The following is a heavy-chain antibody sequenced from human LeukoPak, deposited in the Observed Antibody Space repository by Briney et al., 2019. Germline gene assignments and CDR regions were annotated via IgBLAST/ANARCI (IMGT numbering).Heavy chain of an antibody. V-gene: IGHV3-23*01. CDR1: GFTFSSYA. Sequence: GSLRLSCAASGFTFSSYAMSWVRQAPGKELEWVSAISGSGGSTYYADSVKGRFTISRDNSKNTLYLQMNSLRAEGTAVYYCARGRKLAAAGNFDYWGQGTLVTVSS. CDR2: ISGSGGST. J-gene: IGHJ4*02. D-gene: IGHD6-13*01. CDR3: ARGRKLAAAGNFDY.